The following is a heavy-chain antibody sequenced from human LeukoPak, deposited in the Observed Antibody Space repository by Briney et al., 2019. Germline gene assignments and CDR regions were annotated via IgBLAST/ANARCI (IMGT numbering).Heavy chain of an antibody. CDR2: IYYSGST. CDR3: ARTRGTYYLFDY. CDR1: GGSISNSY. J-gene: IGHJ4*02. V-gene: IGHV4-59*01. D-gene: IGHD1-26*01. Sequence: SETLSLTCTVSGGSISNSYWSWIRQPPGKGLEWIGYIYYSGSTNYNPSLKSRVTVSVDTSKNQFSLKVRSVTSADTAVYHCARTRGTYYLFDYWGQGTLVTVSS.